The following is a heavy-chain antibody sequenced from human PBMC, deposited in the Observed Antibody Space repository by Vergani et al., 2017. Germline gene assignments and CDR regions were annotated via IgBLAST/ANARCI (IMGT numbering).Heavy chain of an antibody. CDR1: GYTFTSYY. CDR3: ARARHSRAVDY. V-gene: IGHV1-46*03. D-gene: IGHD6-13*01. CDR2: INPSGGST. Sequence: QVQLVQSGAEVKKPGASVKVSCKASGYTFTSYYMHWVRQAPGQGLEWMGIINPSGGSTSYAQKFQGRVTMTRDTSTSTVYMELSSLGSEDTAVYYCARARHSRAVDYWGQGTLVTVSS. J-gene: IGHJ4*02.